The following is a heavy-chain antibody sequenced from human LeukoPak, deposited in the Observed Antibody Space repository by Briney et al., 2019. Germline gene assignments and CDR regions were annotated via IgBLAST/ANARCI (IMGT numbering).Heavy chain of an antibody. V-gene: IGHV4-4*07. D-gene: IGHD1-7*01. J-gene: IGHJ3*02. Sequence: SETLSLTCTVSGGSISGYYWSWIRQPAGKGLEWIGRIYTSGSTNYNPSLKSRVTMSVDTSKNQFSLKLSSVTAADTAVYYCARWELAAAGGAFDIWGQGTMVTVSS. CDR1: GGSISGYY. CDR2: IYTSGST. CDR3: ARWELAAAGGAFDI.